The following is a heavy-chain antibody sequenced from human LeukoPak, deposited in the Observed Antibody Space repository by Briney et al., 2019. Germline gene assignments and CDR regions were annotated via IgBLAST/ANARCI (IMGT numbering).Heavy chain of an antibody. V-gene: IGHV3-74*01. J-gene: IGHJ4*02. D-gene: IGHD6-19*01. CDR1: GVTFSSYW. Sequence: PGGSLRPPCAASGVTFSSYWMHWVRQVPGKGLVWVSRIKTDGIDTSYADSGKGRFTISRDNAQNTLYLEMNSMSVDDTAVYYCARGGTSGCLDFWGQGPLVTLSS. CDR3: ARGGTSGCLDF. CDR2: IKTDGIDT.